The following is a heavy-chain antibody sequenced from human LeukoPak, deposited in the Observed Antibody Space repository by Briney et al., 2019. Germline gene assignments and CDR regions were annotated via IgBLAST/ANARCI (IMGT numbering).Heavy chain of an antibody. CDR3: AKAGIAVAGYLGY. Sequence: GGSLRLSCAGSGFTFSSYSMNWVRQAPGKGLEWVSSISSSSSDIYYAESVKGRFTISRDNAKNSLYLQMNSLRAEDTAVYYCAKAGIAVAGYLGYWGQGTLVTVSS. V-gene: IGHV3-21*01. D-gene: IGHD6-19*01. J-gene: IGHJ4*02. CDR1: GFTFSSYS. CDR2: ISSSSSDI.